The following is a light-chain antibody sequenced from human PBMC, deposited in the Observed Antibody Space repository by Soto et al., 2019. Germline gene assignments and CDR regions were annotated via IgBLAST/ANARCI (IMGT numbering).Light chain of an antibody. J-gene: IGKJ3*01. Sequence: AIQMTQSPSSLSASVGDRVTIPCRASQGVRNDLGWDQQKPGKVPKLLIYAASSLQSGVPSRFSGSGSGTDFTLTVSSLQAKEFATYYRPQDYNFVSDFGPGTRVYIK. CDR2: AAS. CDR1: QGVRND. V-gene: IGKV1-6*01. CDR3: PQDYNFVSD.